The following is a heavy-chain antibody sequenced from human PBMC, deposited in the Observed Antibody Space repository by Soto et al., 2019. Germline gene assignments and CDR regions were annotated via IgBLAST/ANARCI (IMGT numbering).Heavy chain of an antibody. CDR3: ARGSGSYRNFDY. J-gene: IGHJ4*02. CDR1: GGSISSYY. Sequence: LSLTCTVSGGSISSYYWSWIRQPPGKGLEWIGYIYYSGSTNYNPSLKSRVTISVDTSKNQFSLKLSSVTAADTAVYYCARGSGSYRNFDYWGQGTLVTVSS. D-gene: IGHD3-10*01. CDR2: IYYSGST. V-gene: IGHV4-59*08.